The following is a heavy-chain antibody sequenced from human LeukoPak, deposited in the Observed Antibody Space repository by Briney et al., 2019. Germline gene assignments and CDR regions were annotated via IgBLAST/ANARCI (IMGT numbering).Heavy chain of an antibody. CDR3: ATGGAPTY. Sequence: PGRSLRFSCVASGFKFDDYVMYWVRQPPGKGLEWVSAITWNSAFIAYADSVKGRFTVSRDNANNSLYLHMNSLRPEDTASYYCATGGAPTYWGEGAPVTVSS. V-gene: IGHV3-9*01. J-gene: IGHJ4*02. CDR1: GFKFDDYV. D-gene: IGHD1-1*01. CDR2: ITWNSAFI.